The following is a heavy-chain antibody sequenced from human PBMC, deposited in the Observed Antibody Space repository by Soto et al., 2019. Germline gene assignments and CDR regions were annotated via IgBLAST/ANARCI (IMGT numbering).Heavy chain of an antibody. CDR3: ASREYCSGGSCYRALYYFDH. J-gene: IGHJ4*02. D-gene: IGHD2-15*01. CDR2: IIPILGIA. V-gene: IGHV1-69*02. Sequence: ASVKVSCKASGGTFSSYTISWVRQAPGQGLEWMGRIIPILGIANYAQKFQGRVTITADKSTSTAYMELSSLRSEDTAVYYCASREYCSGGSCYRALYYFDHWGQGTLLPVSS. CDR1: GGTFSSYT.